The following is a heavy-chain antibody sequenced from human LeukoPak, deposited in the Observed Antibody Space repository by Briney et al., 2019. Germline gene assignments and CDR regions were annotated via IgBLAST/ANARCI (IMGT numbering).Heavy chain of an antibody. Sequence: PSETLSLTCAVYGGSFSGYYWSWIRQPPGKGLEWIGEINHSGSTNYNPSLKSRVTISVDTSKNQFSLKLSSETAADTAVYYCATRGYFDWLFPFDYWGQGTLVTVSS. V-gene: IGHV4-34*01. J-gene: IGHJ4*02. CDR2: INHSGST. D-gene: IGHD3-9*01. CDR1: GGSFSGYY. CDR3: ATRGYFDWLFPFDY.